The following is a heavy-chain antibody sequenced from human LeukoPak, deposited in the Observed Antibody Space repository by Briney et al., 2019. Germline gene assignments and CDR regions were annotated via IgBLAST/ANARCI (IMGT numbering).Heavy chain of an antibody. CDR2: IGSSSHSI. CDR3: ARGFSTLLFVYGDYVFY. Sequence: GGSLRLSCAASGFTFSSYSMNWVRQAPGKGLEWVSSIGSSSHSIYYADSVKGRFTISRDNSKNTLYLQMNSLRAEDTAVYYCARGFSTLLFVYGDYVFYWGQGTLVTVSS. CDR1: GFTFSSYS. V-gene: IGHV3-21*01. D-gene: IGHD4-17*01. J-gene: IGHJ4*02.